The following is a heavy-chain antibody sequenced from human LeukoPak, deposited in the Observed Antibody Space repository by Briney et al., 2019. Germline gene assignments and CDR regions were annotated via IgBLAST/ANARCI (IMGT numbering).Heavy chain of an antibody. J-gene: IGHJ4*02. CDR3: ASTTYRRGRYNFDF. CDR1: GESINSYY. V-gene: IGHV4-59*01. D-gene: IGHD6-19*01. CDR2: IYYSGST. Sequence: PSETLSLTCTVSGESINSYYWSWIRQPPGKGLEWIGYIYYSGSTSYNPSLKSRVTISVDTSKKQFSLKLSSVTAADTAVYYCASTTYRRGRYNFDFWGQGTLVTVSS.